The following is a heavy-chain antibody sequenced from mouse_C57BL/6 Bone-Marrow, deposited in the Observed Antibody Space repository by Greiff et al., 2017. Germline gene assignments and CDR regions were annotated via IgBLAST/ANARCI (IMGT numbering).Heavy chain of an antibody. CDR1: GFNIKDDY. J-gene: IGHJ3*01. CDR3: TTTLRPFAY. Sequence: LQQSGAELVRPGASVKLSCTASGFNIKDDYMHWVKQRPEQGLEWIGWIDPENGDTEYASKFQGKATITADTSSNTAYLQLSSLTSEDTAVYYCTTTLRPFAYWGQGTLVTVSA. D-gene: IGHD1-1*01. V-gene: IGHV14-4*01. CDR2: IDPENGDT.